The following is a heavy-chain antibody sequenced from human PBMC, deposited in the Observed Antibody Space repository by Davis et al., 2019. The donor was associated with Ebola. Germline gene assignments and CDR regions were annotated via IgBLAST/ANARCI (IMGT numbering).Heavy chain of an antibody. Sequence: GESLKISCAASGFIFSSYWMHWVRQAPGKGLVWVSRLNSDGSTTNYADSVKGRFTISRDNAKNTLYLQMNSLRAEDTAVYYCARRLRDWSFFDYWGQGTLVTVSS. CDR2: LNSDGSTT. V-gene: IGHV3-74*01. CDR1: GFIFSSYW. CDR3: ARRLRDWSFFDY. J-gene: IGHJ4*02. D-gene: IGHD3-9*01.